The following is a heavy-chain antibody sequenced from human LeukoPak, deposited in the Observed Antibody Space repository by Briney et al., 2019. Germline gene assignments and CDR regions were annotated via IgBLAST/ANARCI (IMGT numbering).Heavy chain of an antibody. CDR1: GGSVSSSY. J-gene: IGHJ4*02. CDR2: TYHSGST. Sequence: SETLSLTFTVPGGSVSSSYWDWIRQSPGKGLEGIGYTYHSGSTNYNPSLKSRVTMSLDTSKNQFSLNLTSVTAADTALYYCAAANNYYYFDYWGQGTLVTVSS. V-gene: IGHV4-59*02. D-gene: IGHD1-1*01. CDR3: AAANNYYYFDY.